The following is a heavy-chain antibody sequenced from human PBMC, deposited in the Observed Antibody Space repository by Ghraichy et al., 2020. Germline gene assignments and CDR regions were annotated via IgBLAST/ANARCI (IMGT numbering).Heavy chain of an antibody. J-gene: IGHJ5*02. CDR3: ARDKVVVARGWFDP. V-gene: IGHV3-48*02. Sequence: SCVGSGFTFSGYSMNWVRQSPGKGLEWVSYITSSSRTISYADSVKGRFTISRDNAQNSLYLQMNSLRDEDTAVYYCARDKVVVARGWFDPWGQGTLVTVSS. D-gene: IGHD2-2*01. CDR2: ITSSSRTI. CDR1: GFTFSGYS.